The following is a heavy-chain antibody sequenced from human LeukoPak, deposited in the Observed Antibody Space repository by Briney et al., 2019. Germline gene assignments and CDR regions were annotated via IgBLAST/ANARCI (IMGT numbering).Heavy chain of an antibody. D-gene: IGHD6-6*01. Sequence: GGSLRLSCAASGFTFSSYSMNWARQAPGKGLEWVSYISYSSSTIYYADSVKGRFTISRDNGKNSLYLQMNSLRAEDTAVYYCARSTSRYYYYMDVWGKGTTVTISS. CDR3: ARSTSRYYYYMDV. V-gene: IGHV3-48*01. J-gene: IGHJ6*03. CDR1: GFTFSSYS. CDR2: ISYSSSTI.